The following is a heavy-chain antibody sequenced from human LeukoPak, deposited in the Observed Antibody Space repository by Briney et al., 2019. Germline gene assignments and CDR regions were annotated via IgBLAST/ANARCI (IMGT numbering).Heavy chain of an antibody. J-gene: IGHJ4*02. CDR2: ISSNGGST. Sequence: PGGSLRLSCAASGFTFSSYAMHWVRQAPGKGLEYVSAISSNGGSTYYANSVKGRFTISRDDSKNTLYLQMGSLRAEDMAVYYCASGEKWLPDYWGQGTLVTVSS. V-gene: IGHV3-64*01. CDR1: GFTFSSYA. CDR3: ASGEKWLPDY. D-gene: IGHD3-22*01.